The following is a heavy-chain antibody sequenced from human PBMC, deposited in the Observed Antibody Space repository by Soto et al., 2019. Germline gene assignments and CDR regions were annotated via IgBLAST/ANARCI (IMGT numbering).Heavy chain of an antibody. J-gene: IGHJ5*02. V-gene: IGHV3-74*01. D-gene: IGHD3-10*01. CDR3: ARDHMVRGRDSNWFDP. Sequence: EVQLVESGGGLVPPGGSLRLSCATSGFTFSNYWMHWVRQAPGKGLVWVSRINTDGRSTTYTDSVKGRFAISRDNAKNTLYLQMNSLRAEDTAVYYCARDHMVRGRDSNWFDPWGQGTLVTVSS. CDR2: INTDGRST. CDR1: GFTFSNYW.